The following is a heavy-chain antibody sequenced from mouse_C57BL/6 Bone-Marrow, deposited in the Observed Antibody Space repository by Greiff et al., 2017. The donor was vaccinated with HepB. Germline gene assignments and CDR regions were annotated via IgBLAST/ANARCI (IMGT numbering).Heavy chain of an antibody. CDR1: GYTFTSYW. V-gene: IGHV1-55*01. CDR3: ERLTTVVATPYYDMGC. CDR2: IYPGSGST. J-gene: IGHJ4*01. Sequence: QVQLQQSGAELVKPGASVKMSCKASGYTFTSYWITWVKQRPGQGLEWIGDIYPGSGSTNYNEKFKSKATLTVDTSSSTAYMQLISLTSEDSAVYYCERLTTVVATPYYDMGCWGQGTSVTVAS. D-gene: IGHD1-1*01.